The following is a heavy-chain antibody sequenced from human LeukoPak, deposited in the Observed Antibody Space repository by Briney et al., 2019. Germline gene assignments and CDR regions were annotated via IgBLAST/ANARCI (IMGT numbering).Heavy chain of an antibody. CDR1: GFTFSSYW. CDR2: IKQDGSEK. D-gene: IGHD4-17*01. V-gene: IGHV3-7*01. J-gene: IGHJ4*02. CDR3: ARETSYGEMFDY. Sequence: GGSLRLSCAASGFTFSSYWMGWVRQAPGKGLEWVANIKQDGSEKYYVDPVKGRFTISRDNAKNSLYLQMNSLRAEDTAVYYCARETSYGEMFDYWGQGTLVTVSS.